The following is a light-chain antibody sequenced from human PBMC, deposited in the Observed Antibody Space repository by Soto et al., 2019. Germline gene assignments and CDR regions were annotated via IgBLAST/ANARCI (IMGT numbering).Light chain of an antibody. J-gene: IGKJ5*01. CDR1: QSISNK. Sequence: DIQMTQSPSSLSASVGDRFTITCRASQSISNKLIWYQLKPGEAPKPLIYTASSLYSGVPSRFSGSGTGTDFTLTISSLQPEDFATYYCQQGYSNPITFGQGTRLEIK. V-gene: IGKV1-39*01. CDR3: QQGYSNPIT. CDR2: TAS.